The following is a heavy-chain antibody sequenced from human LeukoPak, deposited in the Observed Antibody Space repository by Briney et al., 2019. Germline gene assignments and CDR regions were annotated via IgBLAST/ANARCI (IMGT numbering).Heavy chain of an antibody. CDR1: GYTFTGYY. Sequence: ASLKVSCTASGYTFTGYYMHWVRQAPGQGLEWMGWINPNSGGRNYAQKFQGWVTMTRDTSISTAYMELSRLRSDDTAVYYCARGLPTYYYDSSGYNDYWGQGTLVTVSS. V-gene: IGHV1-2*04. CDR3: ARGLPTYYYDSSGYNDY. J-gene: IGHJ4*02. CDR2: INPNSGGR. D-gene: IGHD3-22*01.